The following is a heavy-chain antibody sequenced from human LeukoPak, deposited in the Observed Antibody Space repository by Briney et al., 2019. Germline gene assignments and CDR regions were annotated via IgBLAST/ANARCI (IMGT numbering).Heavy chain of an antibody. CDR2: INAGNGNT. V-gene: IGHV1-3*01. Sequence: ASVKVSCKASGYIFTSYAMHWVRQAPGQRLEWMGWINAGNGNTKYSRKFQGRVTITRDTSASTAYMELSSLRSEDTAVYYCARDRSSGWYELDYWGQGTLVTVSS. CDR1: GYIFTSYA. J-gene: IGHJ4*02. D-gene: IGHD6-19*01. CDR3: ARDRSSGWYELDY.